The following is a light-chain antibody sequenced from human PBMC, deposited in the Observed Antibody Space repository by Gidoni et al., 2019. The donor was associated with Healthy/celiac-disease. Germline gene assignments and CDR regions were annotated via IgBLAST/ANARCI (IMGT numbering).Light chain of an antibody. J-gene: IGLJ7*01. Sequence: VTISCTGSSSNIGAGYDVHWYQQLPGTAPKLLIYGNSNRPSGVPDRFSGSKSGTSASLAITGLQAEDEADYYCQSYDSSLSGSVFGGGTQLTVL. CDR2: GNS. CDR3: QSYDSSLSGSV. CDR1: SSNIGAGYD. V-gene: IGLV1-40*01.